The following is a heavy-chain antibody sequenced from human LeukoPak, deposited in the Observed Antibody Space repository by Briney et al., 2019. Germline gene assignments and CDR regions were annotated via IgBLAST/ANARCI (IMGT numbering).Heavy chain of an antibody. V-gene: IGHV4-4*07. J-gene: IGHJ6*03. D-gene: IGHD3-10*01. CDR2: IYTSGST. Sequence: SETLSLTCTVSGGSISSYYWSLIRQPAGKGLEWIGRIYTSGSTNYNPSLKSRVTMSVDTTKNQFSLKLSSVTAADTAVYYCASAMVRGDYYYYYYMDVWGKGTTVTVSS. CDR3: ASAMVRGDYYYYYYMDV. CDR1: GGSISSYY.